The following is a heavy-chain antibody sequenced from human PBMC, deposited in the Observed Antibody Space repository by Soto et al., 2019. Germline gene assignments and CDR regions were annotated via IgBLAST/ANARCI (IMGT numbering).Heavy chain of an antibody. CDR1: GFIFSSYE. Sequence: PGGSLRLSCVASGFIFSSYEMNWVRQAPGKGLEWISYISQGSTTIYYADSVKGRFTISRDNAKNSLFLQMSGLRVEDTATYYCARHRSPSPDYWGHGTLVTVSS. CDR3: ARHRSPSPDY. CDR2: ISQGSTTI. V-gene: IGHV3-48*03. J-gene: IGHJ4*01.